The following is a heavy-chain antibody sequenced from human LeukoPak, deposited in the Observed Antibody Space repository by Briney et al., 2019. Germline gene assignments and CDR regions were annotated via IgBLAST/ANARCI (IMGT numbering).Heavy chain of an antibody. V-gene: IGHV4-34*01. CDR1: GVSFSGYY. Sequence: SETLSLTCAVYGVSFSGYYWSWIRQPPGKGLEWIGEINHSGSTNYNPSLKSRVTISVDTSKNQFSLKLSSVTAADTAVYYCARDYGDYGNWFDPWGQGTLVTVSS. CDR2: INHSGST. J-gene: IGHJ5*02. CDR3: ARDYGDYGNWFDP. D-gene: IGHD4-17*01.